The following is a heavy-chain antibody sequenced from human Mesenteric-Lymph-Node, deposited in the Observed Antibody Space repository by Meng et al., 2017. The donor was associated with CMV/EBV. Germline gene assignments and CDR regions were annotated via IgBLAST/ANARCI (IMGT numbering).Heavy chain of an antibody. CDR2: IYYSGST. CDR1: GGSISSYC. V-gene: IGHV4-59*01. Sequence: SETLSLTCTVSGGSISSYCWRWIRQPPGKGLEWIGYIYYSGSTNYNPSLKSRVTISVDTSKNQFSLKLSSVTAADTAVYYCARWSDCSSTSCSYYYGMDVWGQGTTVTVS. CDR3: ARWSDCSSTSCSYYYGMDV. D-gene: IGHD2-2*01. J-gene: IGHJ6*02.